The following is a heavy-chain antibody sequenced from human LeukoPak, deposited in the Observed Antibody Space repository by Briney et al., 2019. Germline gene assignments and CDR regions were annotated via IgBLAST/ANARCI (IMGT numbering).Heavy chain of an antibody. CDR3: ATTVITIFGVPPSYYMDV. V-gene: IGHV1-69*06. Sequence: SVKVSCKASGGTFSSSAISWVRQAPGQGLEWMGGIIPIFGTANYAQKFQGRVTITADKSTSTAYMELSSLRAEDTAVYYCATTVITIFGVPPSYYMDVWGKGTTVTVSS. J-gene: IGHJ6*03. D-gene: IGHD3-3*01. CDR1: GGTFSSSA. CDR2: IIPIFGTA.